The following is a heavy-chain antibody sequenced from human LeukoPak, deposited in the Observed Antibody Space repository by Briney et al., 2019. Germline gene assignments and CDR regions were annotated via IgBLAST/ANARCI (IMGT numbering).Heavy chain of an antibody. CDR3: ARKATYASGFFDY. CDR1: GYTFTGYY. J-gene: IGHJ4*02. V-gene: IGHV1-2*02. Sequence: GASVKVSCKASGYTFTGYYIHWVRWAPGQGLEWMGWINPNSGGTSFAQSFQGRVTMTRDTSISTAFMDLSRLRSDDTAVYYCARKATYASGFFDYWGQGTLVTVSS. CDR2: INPNSGGT. D-gene: IGHD3-10*01.